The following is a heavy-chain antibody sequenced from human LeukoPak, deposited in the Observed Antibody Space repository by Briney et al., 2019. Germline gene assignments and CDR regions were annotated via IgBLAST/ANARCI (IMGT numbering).Heavy chain of an antibody. CDR3: ARADIIVVAGATPVGSAFEY. CDR2: ISANKGDT. V-gene: IGHV1-18*01. D-gene: IGHD2-15*01. CDR1: GYTFISYG. Sequence: ASVKVSCKTSGYTFISYGISWLRQSPGQGIEWMGWISANKGDTEYAQKFQGRLTVTRDTSTSTAYMELKRLKSDDTAVYYCARADIIVVAGATPVGSAFEYWGQGTLITVS. J-gene: IGHJ4*02.